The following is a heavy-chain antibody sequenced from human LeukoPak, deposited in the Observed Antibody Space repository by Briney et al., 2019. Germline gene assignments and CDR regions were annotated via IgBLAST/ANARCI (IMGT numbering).Heavy chain of an antibody. J-gene: IGHJ4*02. D-gene: IGHD6-13*01. CDR2: ISSSSIK. CDR3: ARVIPPGRAAAGSFDY. V-gene: IGHV3-48*01. CDR1: GFTFSSYS. Sequence: PGGSLRLSRAASGFTFSSYSMNWVRQAPGKGLEWVSYISSSSIKYYADSVKCRFTISRDNAKNSLYLQMNSLRVEDTAVYYCARVIPPGRAAAGSFDYWGQGMLVTVSS.